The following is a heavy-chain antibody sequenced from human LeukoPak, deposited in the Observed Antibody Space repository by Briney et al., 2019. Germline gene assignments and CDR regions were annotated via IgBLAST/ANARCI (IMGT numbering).Heavy chain of an antibody. CDR1: GFTFSSYW. CDR2: IKQDGSEK. V-gene: IGHV3-7*01. Sequence: GRSLRLSCAASGFTFSSYWMSWVRQAPGKGLEWVANIKQDGSEKYYVDSVKGRFTISRDNSKNTLYLQMNSLRAEDTAVYYCARDPPMFPLDYWGQGTLVTVSS. CDR3: ARDPPMFPLDY. D-gene: IGHD3-10*02. J-gene: IGHJ4*02.